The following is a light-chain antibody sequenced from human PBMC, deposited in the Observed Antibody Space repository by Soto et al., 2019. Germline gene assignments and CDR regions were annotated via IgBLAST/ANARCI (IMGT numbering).Light chain of an antibody. CDR3: QQYDNSPIT. V-gene: IGKV3-20*01. CDR1: QSVSSN. J-gene: IGKJ5*01. Sequence: EIVMTQSPDTLSVAPGERATLSCRASQSVSSNLAWYQQKPGQAPRLLIYGTSSRPTGIPDRFSGSGSGTDFTLTISRLEPEDFAVYSCQQYDNSPITFGQGTRLEIK. CDR2: GTS.